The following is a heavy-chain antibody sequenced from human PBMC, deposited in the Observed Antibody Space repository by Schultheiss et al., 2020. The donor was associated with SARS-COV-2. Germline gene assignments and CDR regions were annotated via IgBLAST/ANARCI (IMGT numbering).Heavy chain of an antibody. V-gene: IGHV3-23*01. Sequence: GESLKISCAASGFTFSSYAMSWVRQAPGKGLEWVSAISGSGGSTYYADSVKGRFTISRDNSKNTLYLQMNSLRAEDTAVYYCAKDLELAVAGTGWFDPWGQGTLVTVSS. J-gene: IGHJ5*02. CDR1: GFTFSSYA. CDR3: AKDLELAVAGTGWFDP. D-gene: IGHD6-19*01. CDR2: ISGSGGST.